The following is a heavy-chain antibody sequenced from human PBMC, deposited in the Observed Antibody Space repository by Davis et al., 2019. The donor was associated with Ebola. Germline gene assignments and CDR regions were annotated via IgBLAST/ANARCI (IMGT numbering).Heavy chain of an antibody. J-gene: IGHJ6*02. D-gene: IGHD3-9*01. CDR1: GYTFTTYD. CDR3: ARGGYFDWLTRWLYYGMDV. Sequence: AASVKVSCKASGYTFTTYDIHWVRQATGQGLEWMGWMNPNSENTGYAQKFQGRVTMTRSTSISTAYMELSSLRSEDTAVYYCARGGYFDWLTRWLYYGMDVWGQGTTVTVSS. CDR2: MNPNSENT. V-gene: IGHV1-8*01.